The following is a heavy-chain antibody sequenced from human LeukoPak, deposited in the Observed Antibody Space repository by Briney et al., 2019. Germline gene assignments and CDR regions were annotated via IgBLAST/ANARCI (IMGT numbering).Heavy chain of an antibody. Sequence: SETLSLTCAVYGGSFSGYYWSWIRQPPGKGLEWIGEINHSGSTNYNPSLKSRVTISVDTSKNQFSLKLSSVTAADTAVYYCVREAPASKWELLGNWFDPWGQGTLVTVSS. CDR2: INHSGST. J-gene: IGHJ5*02. V-gene: IGHV4-34*01. CDR3: VREAPASKWELLGNWFDP. CDR1: GGSFSGYY. D-gene: IGHD1-26*01.